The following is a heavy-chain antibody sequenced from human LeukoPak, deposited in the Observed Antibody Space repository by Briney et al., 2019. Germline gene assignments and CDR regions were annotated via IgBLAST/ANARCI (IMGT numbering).Heavy chain of an antibody. CDR1: GGSISSGDYY. Sequence: PSETLSLTCTVSGGSISSGDYYWSWIRQPPGKGLEWIGYIYYSGSTYYNPSLKSRVTISVDTSKNQFSLKLSSVTAADTAVYYCARGGTAKSYDSGSYYIGWFDPWGQGTLVTVSS. CDR3: ARGGTAKSYDSGSYYIGWFDP. D-gene: IGHD3-10*01. CDR2: IYYSGST. V-gene: IGHV4-30-4*01. J-gene: IGHJ5*02.